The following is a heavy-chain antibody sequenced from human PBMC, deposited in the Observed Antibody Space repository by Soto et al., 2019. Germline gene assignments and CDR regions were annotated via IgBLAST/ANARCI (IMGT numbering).Heavy chain of an antibody. V-gene: IGHV4-39*01. CDR1: GGSISSFTYY. J-gene: IGHJ5*02. D-gene: IGHD3-16*01. Sequence: SETLSLTCSVSGGSISSFTYYWGWIRQPPGKGLEWIGTVYYNENTYYNPSLKSRVIITVDTARNQFSLNLMFVTAADTAMYFCLRPERYYASQGWFDPWGPGTLVTVSS. CDR2: VYYNENT. CDR3: LRPERYYASQGWFDP.